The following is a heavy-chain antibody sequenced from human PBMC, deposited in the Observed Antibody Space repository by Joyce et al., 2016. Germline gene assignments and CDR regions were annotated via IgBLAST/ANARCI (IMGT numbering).Heavy chain of an antibody. D-gene: IGHD6-13*01. V-gene: IGHV4-39*01. Sequence: QVQLQESGPGLVKHSETLSLSCTVSGDSIGITSFYWAWIRQPPGKPLVWIGSGYYRGNTFYHPSLKSRVTISVDTLKSHFSLRLNSVTAADTAVYFCARHRDLYSSLDSWGQGTLVTVSS. CDR1: GDSIGITSFY. CDR3: ARHRDLYSSLDS. CDR2: GYYRGNT. J-gene: IGHJ4*02.